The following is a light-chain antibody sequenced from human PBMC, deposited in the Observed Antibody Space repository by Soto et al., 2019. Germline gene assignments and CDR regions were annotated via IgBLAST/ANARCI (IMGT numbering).Light chain of an antibody. Sequence: EIVMTQSPATLSVSPGERARLSCRASQSVSSNLAWYQQTPGQAPRLLIYGASTRATGIPVRFSGSASGTEFTLTISSLQSEDFTVYYCQQYNKWPLTFGQGTKVDI. CDR1: QSVSSN. CDR2: GAS. CDR3: QQYNKWPLT. V-gene: IGKV3-15*01. J-gene: IGKJ1*01.